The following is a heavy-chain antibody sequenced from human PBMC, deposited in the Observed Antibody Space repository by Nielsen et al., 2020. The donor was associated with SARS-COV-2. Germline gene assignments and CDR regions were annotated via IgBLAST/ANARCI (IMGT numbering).Heavy chain of an antibody. J-gene: IGHJ6*03. CDR1: GYTFTSYA. Sequence: SVKVSCKASGYTFTSYAMHWVRQAPGQRLEWMGWINAGNGNTEYSQKFQGRVTITRDTSASTAYMELSSLRSEDTALYYCARGELRGVPATDYYYYYYMDVWGKGTTVTVSS. V-gene: IGHV1-3*01. CDR3: ARGELRGVPATDYYYYYYMDV. CDR2: INAGNGNT. D-gene: IGHD3-10*01.